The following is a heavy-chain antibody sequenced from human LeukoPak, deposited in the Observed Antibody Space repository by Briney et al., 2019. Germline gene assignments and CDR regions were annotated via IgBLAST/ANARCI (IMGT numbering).Heavy chain of an antibody. CDR2: IWYDGSNK. CDR1: GFTFSSYG. D-gene: IGHD2-15*01. Sequence: GGSLRLSCAAYGFTFSSYGMHWVRQAPGKGLEWVAVIWYDGSNKYYADSVKGRFTISRDNSKNTLYLQMNSLRAEDTAVYYCARDIVVVVAAPNWFDPWGQGTLVTVSS. V-gene: IGHV3-33*01. CDR3: ARDIVVVVAAPNWFDP. J-gene: IGHJ5*02.